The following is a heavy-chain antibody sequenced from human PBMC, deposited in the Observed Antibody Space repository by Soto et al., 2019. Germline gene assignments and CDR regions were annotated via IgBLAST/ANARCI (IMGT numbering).Heavy chain of an antibody. D-gene: IGHD4-17*01. CDR1: GGSISSYY. CDR2: IYYSGST. Sequence: PSETLSLTCTVSGGSISSYYWSWIRQHPGKGLEWIGYIYYSGSTYYNPSLKSRVTISVDTSKNQFSLKLSSVTAADTAVYYCARHETLRGDYDYWGQGTLVTVSS. V-gene: IGHV4-59*08. J-gene: IGHJ4*02. CDR3: ARHETLRGDYDY.